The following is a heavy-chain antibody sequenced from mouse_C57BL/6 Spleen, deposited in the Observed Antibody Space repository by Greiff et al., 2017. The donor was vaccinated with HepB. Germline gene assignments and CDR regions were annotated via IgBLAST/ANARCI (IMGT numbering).Heavy chain of an antibody. Sequence: QQPGAELVKPGASVKLSCKASGYTFTSYWMQWVKQRPGQGLEWIGEIDPSDSYTNYNQKFKGKATLTVDTSSSTAYMQLSSLTSEDSAVYYCARVRTGAWFAYWGQGTLVTVSA. V-gene: IGHV1-50*01. CDR1: GYTFTSYW. CDR3: ARVRTGAWFAY. J-gene: IGHJ3*01. D-gene: IGHD4-1*01. CDR2: IDPSDSYT.